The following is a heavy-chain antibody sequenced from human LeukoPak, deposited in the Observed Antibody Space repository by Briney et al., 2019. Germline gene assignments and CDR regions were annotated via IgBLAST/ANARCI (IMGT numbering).Heavy chain of an antibody. V-gene: IGHV4-59*01. CDR2: IYYSGST. J-gene: IGHJ4*02. Sequence: SETLSLTCTVSGGSISSYYWSWIRQPPGKGLEWIGYIYYSGSTNYNPSLKSRVTISVDTSKNQFSLGLSSVTAADTAVYYCARVTGYMIGDYFDYWGQGTLVTVSS. CDR1: GGSISSYY. D-gene: IGHD3-22*01. CDR3: ARVTGYMIGDYFDY.